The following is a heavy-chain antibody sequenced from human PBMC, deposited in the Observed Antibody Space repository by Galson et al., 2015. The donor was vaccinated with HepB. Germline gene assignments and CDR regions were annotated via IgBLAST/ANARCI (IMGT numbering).Heavy chain of an antibody. CDR2: IITIFGTA. Sequence: SVKVSCKASGGAFSSFAINWVRQAPGQGLEWMGGIITIFGTANYAQKFQDRVTITADGSTSTAYMELSRLRSEDTAVYYCARYSSGSYSGHYYYYMDVWGNGTTVTVSS. CDR3: ARYSSGSYSGHYYYYMDV. CDR1: GGAFSSFA. J-gene: IGHJ6*03. D-gene: IGHD1-26*01. V-gene: IGHV1-69*13.